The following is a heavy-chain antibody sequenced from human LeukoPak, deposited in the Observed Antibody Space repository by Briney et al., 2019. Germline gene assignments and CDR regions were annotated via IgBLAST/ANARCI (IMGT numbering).Heavy chain of an antibody. Sequence: VASVKVSCKASGGTFSSYAISWVRQAPGQGLEWMGGFIPIFGTANYAQKFQGRVTITADESTSTAYMELSSLRSKDTAVYYCARFGSSSRHFDYWGQGTLVTVSS. V-gene: IGHV1-69*01. CDR3: ARFGSSSRHFDY. CDR2: FIPIFGTA. D-gene: IGHD6-13*01. J-gene: IGHJ4*02. CDR1: GGTFSSYA.